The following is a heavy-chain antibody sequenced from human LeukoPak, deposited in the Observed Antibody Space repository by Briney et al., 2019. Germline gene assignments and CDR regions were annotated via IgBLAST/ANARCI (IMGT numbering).Heavy chain of an antibody. CDR2: INPNSGDT. J-gene: IGHJ5*02. CDR1: GYTFTVYY. D-gene: IGHD4-17*01. Sequence: ASVKVSCKASGYTFTVYYIHWVRQAPGQGLELMGWINPNSGDTDYAQNFQGRVTMTWDTSISTAYMELTRLRSDDTAVYYCARDSDTVTGNYFDPWGQGTLVTVSS. V-gene: IGHV1-2*02. CDR3: ARDSDTVTGNYFDP.